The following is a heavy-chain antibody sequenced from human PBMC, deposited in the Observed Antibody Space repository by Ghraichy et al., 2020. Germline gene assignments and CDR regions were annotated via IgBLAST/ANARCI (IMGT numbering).Heavy chain of an antibody. V-gene: IGHV3-7*01. Sequence: GGSLRLSCAASGFIFSGYWMRVRQAPGKGLEWVANIKKDGSEKYYVDSVKGRFTISRDNAKNSLYLQMNSLRAEDTAVYYCARDLGGGWYFDYWGQGALVTVSS. CDR1: GFIFSGYW. CDR2: IKKDGSEK. D-gene: IGHD6-19*01. CDR3: ARDLGGGWYFDY. J-gene: IGHJ4*02.